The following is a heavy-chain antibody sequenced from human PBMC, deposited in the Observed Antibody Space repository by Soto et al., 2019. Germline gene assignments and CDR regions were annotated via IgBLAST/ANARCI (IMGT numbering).Heavy chain of an antibody. Sequence: QVQLQESGPGLVKPSQTLSLTCTVSGGSISSGGYYWSWIRQHPGKGLEWIGYIYYSGSTYYNPSLKSRVTISVDTSKNQFSRKLSSVTAADTAVYYCARDGYSYGGTYGMDVWGQGTTVTVSS. V-gene: IGHV4-31*03. J-gene: IGHJ6*02. CDR2: IYYSGST. CDR1: GGSISSGGYY. CDR3: ARDGYSYGGTYGMDV. D-gene: IGHD5-18*01.